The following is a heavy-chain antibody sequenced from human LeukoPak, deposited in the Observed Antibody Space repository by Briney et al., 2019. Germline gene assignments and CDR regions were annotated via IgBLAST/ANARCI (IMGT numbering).Heavy chain of an antibody. J-gene: IGHJ3*02. D-gene: IGHD6-13*01. CDR2: ISVYNGKT. Sequence: ASVKVSCKTSGYTFTTYGFSWVRQAPGQGLEWMGWISVYNGKTNYAQKLQGRVTLTTDTSTSTAYMELRSLRSDDTAVYYCARRAAANAFDIWGQGTMVTVSS. CDR1: GYTFTTYG. CDR3: ARRAAANAFDI. V-gene: IGHV1-18*01.